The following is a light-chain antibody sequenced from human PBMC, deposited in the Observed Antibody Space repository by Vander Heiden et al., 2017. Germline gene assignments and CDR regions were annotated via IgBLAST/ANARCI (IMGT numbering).Light chain of an antibody. CDR3: QAWDSSTAV. CDR1: KLGDKY. V-gene: IGLV3-1*01. CDR2: QDT. J-gene: IGLJ2*01. Sequence: SYELTQPPSVSVSPGQTASITCSGDKLGDKYACWYQQKPGQSPVLVIYQDTKRPSGIPERFSGSHSGSTATLTIGGTQAMDEADYYCQAWDSSTAVFGGGTKL.